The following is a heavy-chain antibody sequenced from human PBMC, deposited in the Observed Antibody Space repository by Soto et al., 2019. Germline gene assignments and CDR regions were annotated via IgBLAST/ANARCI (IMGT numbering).Heavy chain of an antibody. Sequence: SETLSLTCTVSGGSISTSSYYWGWIRQPPGKGLEWTGSWYHSGSINYNPSLKSRVTISVDTSKNQFSLKLSSVTAADTAVYYCASDGDYGGVRGNYFDYWGQGTLVTVSS. J-gene: IGHJ4*02. CDR3: ASDGDYGGVRGNYFDY. CDR1: GGSISTSSYY. V-gene: IGHV4-39*07. D-gene: IGHD4-17*01. CDR2: WYHSGSI.